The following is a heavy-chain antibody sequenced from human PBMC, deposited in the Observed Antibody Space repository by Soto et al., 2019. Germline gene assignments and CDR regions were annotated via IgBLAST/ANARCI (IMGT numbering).Heavy chain of an antibody. J-gene: IGHJ6*03. CDR3: ARAHPQGLVRRFFYYYYMDV. Sequence: GGSLRLSCAASGFTFSSYSMNWVRQAPGKGLEWVSYISSSSGTIYYADSVKGRFTVSRDNAKNSLYLQMSSLRAEDTAVYYCARAHPQGLVRRFFYYYYMDVWGKGTTVTVSS. V-gene: IGHV3-48*01. D-gene: IGHD6-19*01. CDR1: GFTFSSYS. CDR2: ISSSSGTI.